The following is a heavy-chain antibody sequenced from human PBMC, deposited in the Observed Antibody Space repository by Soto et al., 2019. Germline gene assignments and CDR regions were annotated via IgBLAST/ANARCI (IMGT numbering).Heavy chain of an antibody. CDR1: GDSVSSNSAA. J-gene: IGHJ4*02. CDR2: TYYRSKWYN. CDR3: ARDLCGWYRSHPYYFDS. D-gene: IGHD6-13*01. Sequence: PSQTLSLTCAISGDSVSSNSAAWNWIRQSPSRGLEWLGRTYYRSKWYNDYAVSVKSRITINPDTSKNQFSLQLNSVTPEDTAVYFCARDLCGWYRSHPYYFDSWGQGTLVTVSS. V-gene: IGHV6-1*01.